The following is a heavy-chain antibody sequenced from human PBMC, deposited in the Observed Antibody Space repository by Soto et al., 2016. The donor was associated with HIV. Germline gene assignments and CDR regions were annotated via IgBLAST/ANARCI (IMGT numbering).Heavy chain of an antibody. D-gene: IGHD6-19*01. CDR1: GGSFSGYY. CDR2: INHSGST. Sequence: QVQLQQWGAGLLKPSETLSLTCTVYGGSFSGYYWTWIRQPPGKGLEWIGDINHSGSTIYNPSLKSRVTISVDTSKNQFSLRLSSVTAADTAVYYCARGRCSYSSGWFCYFDYVGPGNPGHRLF. J-gene: IGHJ4*02. CDR3: ARGRCSYSSGWFCYFDY. V-gene: IGHV4-34*01.